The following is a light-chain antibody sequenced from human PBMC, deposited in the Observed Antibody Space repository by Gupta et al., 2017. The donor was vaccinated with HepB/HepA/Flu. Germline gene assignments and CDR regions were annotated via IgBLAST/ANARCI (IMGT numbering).Light chain of an antibody. V-gene: IGLV1-40*01. CDR3: QCYDSWSGPVL. CDR1: RSNIGAGYD. CDR2: GNN. J-gene: IGLJ2*01. Sequence: QSVLTQPPSVSGAPGQRVTISCTGTRSNIGAGYDVQWYQQLPGTAPKLLIYGNNNRPSGVPDRFSGSKSGTSASLAITGLQAEDEADYYCQCYDSWSGPVLFGEGTKLTVL.